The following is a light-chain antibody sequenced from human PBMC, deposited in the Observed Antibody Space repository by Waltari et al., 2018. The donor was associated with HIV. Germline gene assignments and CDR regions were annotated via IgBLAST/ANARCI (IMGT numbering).Light chain of an antibody. CDR2: DVF. CDR1: QSVATY. V-gene: IGKV3-11*01. J-gene: IGKJ5*01. CDR3: QERDSWPPA. Sequence: EIVLTQSPATLSLSPGDRATLSCRASQSVATYLAWYQHKPGQAPRLLLYDVFQRATGIPARFSGSGSGTDFTLTIGSLEPEDSAIYYCQERDSWPPAFGQGTRLEIK.